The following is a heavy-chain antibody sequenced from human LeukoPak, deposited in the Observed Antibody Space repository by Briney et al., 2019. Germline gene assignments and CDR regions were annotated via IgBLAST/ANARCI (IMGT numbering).Heavy chain of an antibody. CDR2: ISAYNGNT. Sequence: ASVKVSCKASGYTFTSYGISWVRQAPGQGLEWMGWISAYNGNTNYAQKLQGRVTMTTDTSTSTAYMELSRLRSDDTAVYYCARDPPPDGWEPRYFQHWGQGTLVTVSS. CDR1: GYTFTSYG. J-gene: IGHJ1*01. D-gene: IGHD1-26*01. CDR3: ARDPPPDGWEPRYFQH. V-gene: IGHV1-18*01.